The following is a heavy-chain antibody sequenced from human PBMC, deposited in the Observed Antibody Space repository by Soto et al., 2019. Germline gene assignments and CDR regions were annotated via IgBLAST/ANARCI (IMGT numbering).Heavy chain of an antibody. D-gene: IGHD1-26*01. Sequence: GGSLRLSCSASGFTFKSFAMHWVRQAPGKGLEWVAFISDDGSNQYFADSVTGRCTISRDNSENTVSLQIDSLRPGDTAVYYCAKDLYSGRYSYYSFHQWGQGILVTVSS. J-gene: IGHJ4*02. CDR2: ISDDGSNQ. CDR3: AKDLYSGRYSYYSFHQ. CDR1: GFTFKSFA. V-gene: IGHV3-30*18.